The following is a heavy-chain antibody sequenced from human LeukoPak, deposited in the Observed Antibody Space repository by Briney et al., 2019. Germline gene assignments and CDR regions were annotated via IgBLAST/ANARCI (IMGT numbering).Heavy chain of an antibody. J-gene: IGHJ4*02. CDR1: GFIFDDYA. CDR2: ISWNSGSI. CDR3: AKGGGSGSYYPLPTFDY. Sequence: GGSLRLSCAASGFIFDDYAMHWVRQAPGKGLEWVSGISWNSGSIGYADSVKGRFTISRDNAKNSLYLQMNSLRAEDTALYYCAKGGGSGSYYPLPTFDYWGQGTLVTVSS. V-gene: IGHV3-9*01. D-gene: IGHD3-10*01.